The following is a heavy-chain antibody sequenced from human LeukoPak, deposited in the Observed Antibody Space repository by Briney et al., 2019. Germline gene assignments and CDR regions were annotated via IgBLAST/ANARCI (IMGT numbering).Heavy chain of an antibody. CDR3: ARSSSTGYTTYHYGMDV. CDR2: IYYSGST. D-gene: IGHD3-22*01. CDR1: GGSISSYY. V-gene: IGHV4-59*01. J-gene: IGHJ6*02. Sequence: PSETLSLTCTVSGGSISSYYWSWIRQPPGKRLEYIGYIYYSGSTNYNPSLKSRVTISVDTSKNQFSLKLSSVTAADTAVYYCARSSSTGYTTYHYGMDVWGQGTTVTVSS.